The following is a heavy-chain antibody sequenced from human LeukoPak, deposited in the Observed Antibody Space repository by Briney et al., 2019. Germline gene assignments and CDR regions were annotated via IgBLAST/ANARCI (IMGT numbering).Heavy chain of an antibody. J-gene: IGHJ4*02. Sequence: GGSLRLSCVASGFTFSSYAMSWVRQAPGKGLEWVSAISGSGGRTYYADSVKGRFTISRDNSKNTLYLQMNSLRAEDTAVYYCEVVVAASYGYWGQGTLVTVSS. D-gene: IGHD2-15*01. CDR3: EVVVAASYGY. CDR2: ISGSGGRT. V-gene: IGHV3-23*01. CDR1: GFTFSSYA.